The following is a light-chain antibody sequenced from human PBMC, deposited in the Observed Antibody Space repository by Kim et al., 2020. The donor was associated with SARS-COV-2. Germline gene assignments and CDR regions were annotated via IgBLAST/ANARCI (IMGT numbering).Light chain of an antibody. V-gene: IGKV3-15*01. CDR2: GVS. CDR3: QQYNNWTPEIT. Sequence: EIVMTQSPATLSVSPGERATLSCRASQSVSSNLAWYQQKPSQAPRLLIYGVSTRATGIPARFSGSGSGTEFTLTISSLQSEDFAVYYCQQYNNWTPEITFGQGTRLEIK. CDR1: QSVSSN. J-gene: IGKJ5*01.